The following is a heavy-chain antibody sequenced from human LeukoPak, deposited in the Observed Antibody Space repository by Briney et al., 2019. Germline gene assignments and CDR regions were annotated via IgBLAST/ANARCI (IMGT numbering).Heavy chain of an antibody. V-gene: IGHV3-48*02. Sequence: PGGSLRLSCAASGLTFSSYSMNWVRQAPGKGLEWVSYISSSSSTIYYADSVKGRFTISRDNAKNSLYLQMNSLRDEDTAVYYCARDYFTGQQLVPGDYWGQGTLVTVSS. CDR3: ARDYFTGQQLVPGDY. D-gene: IGHD6-13*01. CDR2: ISSSSSTI. J-gene: IGHJ4*02. CDR1: GLTFSSYS.